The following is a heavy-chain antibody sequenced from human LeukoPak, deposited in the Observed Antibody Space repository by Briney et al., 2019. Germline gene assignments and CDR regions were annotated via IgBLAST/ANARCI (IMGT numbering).Heavy chain of an antibody. V-gene: IGHV3-21*01. J-gene: IGHJ4*02. D-gene: IGHD3-16*02. CDR1: GFTFSSYS. Sequence: GGSLRLSCAASGFTFSSYSMNWVRQAPGKGLEWVSSISSSSSYIYYAVSVKGRFTISRDNAKNSLYLQMNSLRAEDTAVYYCARASIITFGGVIVYWGQGTLVTVSS. CDR2: ISSSSSYI. CDR3: ARASIITFGGVIVY.